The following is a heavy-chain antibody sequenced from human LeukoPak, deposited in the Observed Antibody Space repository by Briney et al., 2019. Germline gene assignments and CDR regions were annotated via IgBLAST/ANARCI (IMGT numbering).Heavy chain of an antibody. CDR3: AKRPNYHYYMDV. J-gene: IGHJ6*03. V-gene: IGHV3-23*01. CDR1: GFTFSSYS. Sequence: PGGSLRLSCAASGFTFSSYSLAWVRQAPGKGLEWVSAISGSGSSTYYADSVKGRFTISRDNSKNTLYLQMNSLRAEDTAVYYCAKRPNYHYYMDVWGKGTTVTVSS. CDR2: ISGSGSST.